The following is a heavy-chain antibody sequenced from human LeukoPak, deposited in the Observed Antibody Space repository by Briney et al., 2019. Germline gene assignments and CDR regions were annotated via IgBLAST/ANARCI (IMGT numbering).Heavy chain of an antibody. J-gene: IGHJ4*02. CDR2: ISGSGGST. V-gene: IGHV3-23*01. D-gene: IGHD3-10*01. CDR3: AKGQGSGSGSYSWGYFDY. CDR1: GFIFSNYA. Sequence: GGSLRLSCAASGFIFSNYAMSWVRQAPGKGLEWISGISGSGGSTVYAGSMQGHFTISRDNSKNIMYLQMNSLRAEDTAVYYCAKGQGSGSGSYSWGYFDYWGQGALVAVSS.